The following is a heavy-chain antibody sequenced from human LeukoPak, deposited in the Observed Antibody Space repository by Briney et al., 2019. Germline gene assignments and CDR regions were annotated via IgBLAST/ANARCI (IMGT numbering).Heavy chain of an antibody. CDR2: ISAYNGNA. V-gene: IGHV1-18*04. Sequence: GASVKVSCKASGYTFTGYYMHWVRQAPGQGLEWMGWISAYNGNANYAQKLQGRVTMTTDTSTSTAYMELRSLRSDDTAVYYCARVYGRGAFDIWGQGTMVTVSS. CDR3: ARVYGRGAFDI. J-gene: IGHJ3*02. D-gene: IGHD4-17*01. CDR1: GYTFTGYY.